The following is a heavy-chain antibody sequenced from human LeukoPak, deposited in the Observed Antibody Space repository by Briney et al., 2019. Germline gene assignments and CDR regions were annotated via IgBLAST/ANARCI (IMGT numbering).Heavy chain of an antibody. CDR3: ARENGIDPGVSGY. CDR1: GYTFTSYG. Sequence: ASVTVSCKGSGYTFTSYGISWVRQAPGQGLEGMGWISAYNVNTNYAQKLQRRVTMTTDTSTSTAYMELRSLRSDDTAVYYCARENGIDPGVSGYWGQGTLVTVSS. V-gene: IGHV1-18*01. J-gene: IGHJ4*02. CDR2: ISAYNVNT. D-gene: IGHD1-26*01.